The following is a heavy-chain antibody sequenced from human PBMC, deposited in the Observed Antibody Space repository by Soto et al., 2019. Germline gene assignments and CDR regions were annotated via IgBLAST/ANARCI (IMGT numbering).Heavy chain of an antibody. D-gene: IGHD6-19*01. V-gene: IGHV1-46*01. CDR2: INPSGGST. CDR3: ARDRSSGWSRPPRTTYYFDY. J-gene: IGHJ4*02. Sequence: RASVKVSCKASGYTFTSYYMHWVRQAPGQGLEWMGIINPSGGSTSYAQKFQGRVTMTRDTSTSTVYMELSSLRSEDTAVYYCARDRSSGWSRPPRTTYYFDYWGQGTLVTVSS. CDR1: GYTFTSYY.